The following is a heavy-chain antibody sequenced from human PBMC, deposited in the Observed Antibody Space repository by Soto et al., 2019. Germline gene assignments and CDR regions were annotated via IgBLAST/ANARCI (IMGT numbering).Heavy chain of an antibody. CDR2: INHSGST. CDR3: ARDDFWSGDYYYYYMDV. D-gene: IGHD3-3*01. J-gene: IGHJ6*03. CDR1: GGSFSGYY. Sequence: SSETLSLTCAVYGGSFSGYYWSWIRQPPGKGLEWIGEINHSGSTNYNPSLKSRVTISVDTSKNQFSLKLSSVTAADTAVYYCARDDFWSGDYYYYYMDVWGKGTTVTVSS. V-gene: IGHV4-34*01.